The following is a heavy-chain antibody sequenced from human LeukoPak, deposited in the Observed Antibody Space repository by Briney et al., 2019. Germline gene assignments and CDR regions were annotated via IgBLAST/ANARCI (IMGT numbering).Heavy chain of an antibody. Sequence: ASVKVSCKASGYTFTGYYMHWVRQAPGQGLEWMGWINPNSGGTNYAQKFQGRVTMTRDTSISTAYMELSRLRSDDTAVYYCARAHHVFWAVPFDYWGQGTLVTVSS. CDR1: GYTFTGYY. CDR2: INPNSGGT. D-gene: IGHD3-3*01. V-gene: IGHV1-2*02. CDR3: ARAHHVFWAVPFDY. J-gene: IGHJ4*02.